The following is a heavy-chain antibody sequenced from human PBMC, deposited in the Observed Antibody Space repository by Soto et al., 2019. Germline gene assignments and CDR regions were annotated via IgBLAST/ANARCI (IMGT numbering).Heavy chain of an antibody. V-gene: IGHV3-23*04. D-gene: IGHD3-22*01. CDR3: AKKGYYDTSGYPIRYFDY. CDR1: GFTFSNYA. Sequence: EVQLVESGGGLVQPGGSLRLSCAASGFTFSNYAMAWVRQAPGKGLEWVSTITYSGGSRDYADSVKGRFTISRDNSKNTLYLQMNSLRAEDTAAYYCAKKGYYDTSGYPIRYFDYWGQGTLVTVSS. J-gene: IGHJ4*02. CDR2: ITYSGGSR.